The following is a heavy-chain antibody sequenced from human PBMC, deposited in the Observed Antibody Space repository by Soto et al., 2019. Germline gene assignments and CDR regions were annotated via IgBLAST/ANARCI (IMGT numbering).Heavy chain of an antibody. CDR2: MNPYNGNT. Sequence: QVQLVQSGAEVKEPGASVKVSCKASGYTFNTYDIYWMRQATGQGREWMGWMNPYNGNTGYAKKFQGRVTVTRNTSVSTVYMGVSGLRRDDTAVYYCARRKARSGPHSFDYGGQGSQVTVSS. V-gene: IGHV1-8*01. CDR1: GYTFNTYD. J-gene: IGHJ4*02. CDR3: ARRKARSGPHSFDY.